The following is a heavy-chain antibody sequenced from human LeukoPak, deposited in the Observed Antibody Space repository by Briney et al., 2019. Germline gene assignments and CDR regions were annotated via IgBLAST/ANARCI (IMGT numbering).Heavy chain of an antibody. V-gene: IGHV4-59*01. CDR1: GGSISSYY. D-gene: IGHD4-17*01. Sequence: KPSETLSLTCTVSGGSISSYYWSWIRQPPGKALEWIGYIYYSGSTNYNPSLKSRVTISVDTSKNQFSLKLSSVTAADTAVYYCARRTDYYYYYGMDVWGQGTTVTVSS. CDR3: ARRTDYYYYYGMDV. J-gene: IGHJ6*02. CDR2: IYYSGST.